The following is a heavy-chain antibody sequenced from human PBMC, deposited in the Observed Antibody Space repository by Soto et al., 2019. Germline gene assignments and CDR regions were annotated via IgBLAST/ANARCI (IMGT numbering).Heavy chain of an antibody. CDR3: ARQIGHYGLDV. CDR1: VDSFTNYW. Sequence: LGESLKISCKVSVDSFTNYWIAWVRQTPGKGLEWMGIIHPGDSESRYSPSFQGQVTISADKSITTAYLQWSSLKASDTAMYYCARQIGHYGLDVWGQGTPVTVSS. J-gene: IGHJ6*02. V-gene: IGHV5-51*01. CDR2: IHPGDSES.